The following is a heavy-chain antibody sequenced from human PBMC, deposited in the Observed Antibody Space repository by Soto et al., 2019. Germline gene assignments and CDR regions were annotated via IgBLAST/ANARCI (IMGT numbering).Heavy chain of an antibody. CDR3: ARADCSSTSCPRYYYYMDV. CDR1: GFTFSDYY. CDR2: ISSSGSTI. Sequence: GSLRLSCAASGFTFSDYYMSWIRQAPGKGLEWVSYISSSGSTIYYADSVKGRFTISRDNAKNSLYLQMNSLRAEDTAVYYCARADCSSTSCPRYYYYMDVWGKGTTVTVSS. V-gene: IGHV3-11*01. J-gene: IGHJ6*03. D-gene: IGHD2-2*01.